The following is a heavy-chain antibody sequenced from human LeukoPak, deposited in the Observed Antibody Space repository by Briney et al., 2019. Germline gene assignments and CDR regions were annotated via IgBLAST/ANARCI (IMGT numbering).Heavy chain of an antibody. V-gene: IGHV3-7*03. CDR3: ARAKRGYYYGMDV. D-gene: IGHD3-10*01. CDR2: IKQDGSEK. J-gene: IGHJ6*02. Sequence: PGGSLRLSCAASGFTFSSYWMSWVRQAPGKGLEWVANIKQDGSEKYYVDSVKGRFTISRDNSKNTLYLQMNSLRAEDTAVYYCARAKRGYYYGMDVWGQGTTVTVSS. CDR1: GFTFSSYW.